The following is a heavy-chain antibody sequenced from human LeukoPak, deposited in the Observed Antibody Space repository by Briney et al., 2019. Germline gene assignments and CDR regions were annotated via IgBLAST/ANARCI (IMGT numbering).Heavy chain of an antibody. CDR2: ISGGGDNT. CDR1: GFTFSNYG. V-gene: IGHV3-23*01. CDR3: ARAYSYGPYYYYYMDV. Sequence: GGSLRLSCAASGFTFSNYGLSWVRQAPGKGLEWVSVISGGGDNTYYADSVRGRFTISRDNAESSLYLQMNSLRAEDTAVYYCARAYSYGPYYYYYMDVWGKGTTVTISS. D-gene: IGHD5-18*01. J-gene: IGHJ6*03.